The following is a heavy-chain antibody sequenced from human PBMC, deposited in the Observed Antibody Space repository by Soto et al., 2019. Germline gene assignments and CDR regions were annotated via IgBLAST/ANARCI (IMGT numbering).Heavy chain of an antibody. V-gene: IGHV3-48*02. J-gene: IGHJ4*02. Sequence: EVQLVESGGGLVQPGGSLRLSCAASGFTFSSYSMNWGRQAPGKGLEWVSYISSGSNTIYYADSVKGRFTISRDNAKNPLYLQMNSLRDEDTAVYYCARVGYSSPFNYWGQGTLLTVSS. CDR3: ARVGYSSPFNY. CDR1: GFTFSSYS. D-gene: IGHD5-18*01. CDR2: ISSGSNTI.